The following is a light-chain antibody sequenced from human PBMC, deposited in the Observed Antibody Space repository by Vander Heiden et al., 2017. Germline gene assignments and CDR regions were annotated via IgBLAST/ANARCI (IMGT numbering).Light chain of an antibody. CDR1: HSVSSSY. J-gene: IGKJ4*01. V-gene: IGKV3-20*01. Sequence: EIVSTQSPGTLPFSPCASATLSCRATHSVSSSYLAWYHQTPGQAPRLLIYGAPSRATGSPARFSGRRSGTDFTLTISRLEPEDFAVYYCQQYGSSPLGFGGGTKVEIK. CDR3: QQYGSSPLG. CDR2: GAP.